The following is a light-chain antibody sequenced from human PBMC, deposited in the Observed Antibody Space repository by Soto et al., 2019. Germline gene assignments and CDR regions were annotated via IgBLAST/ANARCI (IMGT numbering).Light chain of an antibody. CDR1: QSIISY. V-gene: IGKV1-39*01. CDR3: QQGYSTPLT. CDR2: TAS. Sequence: DIQMTQSPSSLSASVGDRVTITCRASQSIISYLNWYQQKPGKAPKLLIYTASNLQSVVSSRFSGSGSGTDFTLTISSLQPEDFARYSCQQGYSTPLTFGGGTKVDI. J-gene: IGKJ4*01.